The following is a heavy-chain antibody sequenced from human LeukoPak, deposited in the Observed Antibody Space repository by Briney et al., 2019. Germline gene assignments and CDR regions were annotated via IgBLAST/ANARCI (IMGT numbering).Heavy chain of an antibody. D-gene: IGHD3-22*01. CDR2: INPNSGGT. J-gene: IGHJ4*02. Sequence: ASAKVSCKASGYTFTGYYMHWVRQAPGQGLEWMGRINPNSGGTNYAQKFQGRVTMTRDTSISTAYMELSRLRSDDTAVYYCATAMIVVVITTFANTTSGTNDYWGQGTLVTVSS. V-gene: IGHV1-2*06. CDR1: GYTFTGYY. CDR3: ATAMIVVVITTFANTTSGTNDY.